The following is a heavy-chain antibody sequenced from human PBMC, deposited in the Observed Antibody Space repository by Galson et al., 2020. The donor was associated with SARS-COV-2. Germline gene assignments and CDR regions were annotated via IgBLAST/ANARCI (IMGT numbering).Heavy chain of an antibody. CDR3: AKFRDFFDFRSGSYSMDI. Sequence: GESLKISCVASGFNFNNFGMHWVRQAPGKGLEWVALISYEGSKKYYVDSVKGRFTVSKDNSKNTLYLLINSLRVEDTAVYYCAKFRDFFDFRSGSYSMDIWGQGTTVIVSS. CDR2: ISYEGSKK. CDR1: GFNFNNFG. J-gene: IGHJ6*01. D-gene: IGHD3-3*01. V-gene: IGHV3-30*18.